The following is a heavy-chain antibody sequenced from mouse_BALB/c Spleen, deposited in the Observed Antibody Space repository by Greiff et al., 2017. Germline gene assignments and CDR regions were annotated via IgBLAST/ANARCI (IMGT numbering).Heavy chain of an antibody. CDR3: ARDGNYERTYFDY. D-gene: IGHD2-1*01. V-gene: IGHV5-6-5*01. CDR1: GFTFSSYA. J-gene: IGHJ2*01. CDR2: ISSGGST. Sequence: EVQLQESGGGLVKPGGSLKLSCAASGFTFSSYAMSWVRQTPEKRLEWVASISSGGSTYYPDSVKGRFTISRDNARNILYLQMSSLRSEDTAMYYCARDGNYERTYFDYWGQGTTLTVSS.